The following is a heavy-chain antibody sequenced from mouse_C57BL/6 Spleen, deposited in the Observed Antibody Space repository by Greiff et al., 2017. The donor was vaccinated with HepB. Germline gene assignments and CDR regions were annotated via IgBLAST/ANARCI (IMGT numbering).Heavy chain of an antibody. V-gene: IGHV1-15*01. CDR3: TRSWHYGSPYWYFDV. CDR1: GYTFTDYE. CDR2: IDPETGGT. Sequence: QVQLQQSGAELVRPGASVTLSCKASGYTFTDYEMHWVKQTPVHGLEWIGAIDPETGGTAYNQKFKGKAILTADKSSSTAYMELRSLTSEDSAVYYCTRSWHYGSPYWYFDVWGTGTTVTVSS. D-gene: IGHD1-1*01. J-gene: IGHJ1*03.